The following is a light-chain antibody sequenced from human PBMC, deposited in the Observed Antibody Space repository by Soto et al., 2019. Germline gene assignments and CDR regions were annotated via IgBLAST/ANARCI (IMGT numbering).Light chain of an antibody. J-gene: IGKJ5*01. V-gene: IGKV3D-15*01. CDR3: QQYNNWPPIT. Sequence: EVVMSQSPATLSVSPGEIATLACVSVQSVSNNYLAWYQQKPGQAPRLLIYGASNRATGIPDRFSGSGSGTEFTLTISSLQSEDFAVYYCQQYNNWPPITFGQGTRLEL. CDR1: QSVSNN. CDR2: GAS.